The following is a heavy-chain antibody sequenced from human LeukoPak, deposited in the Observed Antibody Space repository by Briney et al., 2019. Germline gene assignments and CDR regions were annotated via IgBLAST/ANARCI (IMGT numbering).Heavy chain of an antibody. Sequence: SETLSLTCTVSGVSISSYYGSWIRQPPGKGLEWIGYIYYSGSTGYNPSLKSRVTISVDTSKNQFSLKLSSVTAADTAVYYCARSYDSRGYYYYGMDVWGQGTTVTVSS. V-gene: IGHV4-59*01. CDR3: ARSYDSRGYYYYGMDV. D-gene: IGHD3-22*01. CDR2: IYYSGST. CDR1: GVSISSYY. J-gene: IGHJ6*02.